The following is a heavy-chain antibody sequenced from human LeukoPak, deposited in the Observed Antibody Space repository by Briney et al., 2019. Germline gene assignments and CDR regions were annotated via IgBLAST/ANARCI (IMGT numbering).Heavy chain of an antibody. CDR1: GFTFSSYG. Sequence: GGSLRLSCAASGFTFSSYGVSWVRQAPGKGLEWVSAISGSGGSTYYADSVKGRFTISRDNAKNSLYLQMNSLRAEDTAVYYCARDIVVVVALFDYWGQGTLVTVSS. V-gene: IGHV3-23*01. CDR3: ARDIVVVVALFDY. D-gene: IGHD2-15*01. CDR2: ISGSGGST. J-gene: IGHJ4*02.